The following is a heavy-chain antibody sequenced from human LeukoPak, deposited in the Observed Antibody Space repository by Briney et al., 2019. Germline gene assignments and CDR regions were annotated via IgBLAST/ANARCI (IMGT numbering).Heavy chain of an antibody. V-gene: IGHV1-18*01. D-gene: IGHD3-10*01. CDR1: GYTFTTYG. CDR3: ARELSYYGSGNYYQGRGYYFDY. CDR2: ISPYNGNT. Sequence: ASVTVSCKASGYTFTTYGISWVRQAPGQGLEWMGWISPYNGNTNYAENVQGRITMTTDTYTRTVFMELGSLTSDDTAVYYCARELSYYGSGNYYQGRGYYFDYWGQGTLLTVSS. J-gene: IGHJ4*02.